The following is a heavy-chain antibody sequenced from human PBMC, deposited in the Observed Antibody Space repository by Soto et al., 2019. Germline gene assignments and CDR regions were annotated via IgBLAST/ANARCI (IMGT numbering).Heavy chain of an antibody. CDR1: NGRMG. Sequence: NGRMGVSWIRQSPGKALEWLAHIFSDAERSYSTSMQSRLTISTDTSGTQVVLTMTNMDPVDTGTYYCARMNADTYSPYYAMDVWGQGTTVTVSS. D-gene: IGHD2-15*01. CDR3: ARMNADTYSPYYAMDV. CDR2: IFSDAER. J-gene: IGHJ6*02. V-gene: IGHV2-26*01.